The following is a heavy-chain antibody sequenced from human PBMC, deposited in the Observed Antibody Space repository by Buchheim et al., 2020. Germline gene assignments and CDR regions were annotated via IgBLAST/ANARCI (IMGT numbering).Heavy chain of an antibody. D-gene: IGHD2-15*01. CDR1: GFTFTNYA. CDR3: AKDILGMWYHFDY. J-gene: IGHJ4*02. V-gene: IGHV3-23*01. Sequence: EVQLLESGGGLVQPGGSLRLSCAASGFTFTNYAMSWVRQAPGKGLEWVSGISGSGFRTYYADSVKGRFTISRDNSKNTYLQMNSLRAEDTAIYYCAKDILGMWYHFDYWGQGAL. CDR2: ISGSGFRT.